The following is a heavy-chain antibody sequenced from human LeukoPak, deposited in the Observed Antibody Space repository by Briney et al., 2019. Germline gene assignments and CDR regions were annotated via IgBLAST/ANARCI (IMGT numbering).Heavy chain of an antibody. D-gene: IGHD4-17*01. CDR1: GFTFSSFW. CDR2: IKHDGSEK. Sequence: GVSLRLSCAASGFTFSSFWMNWVRQAPGKGLEWVANIKHDGSEKYYVDSVKGRFTISRDNAKSSLFLQMNSLRVEDTAVYYCARGMTTGDWGQGTLVTVSS. J-gene: IGHJ4*02. V-gene: IGHV3-7*05. CDR3: ARGMTTGD.